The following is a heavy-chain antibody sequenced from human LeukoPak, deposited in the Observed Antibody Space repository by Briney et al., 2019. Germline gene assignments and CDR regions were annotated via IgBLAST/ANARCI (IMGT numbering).Heavy chain of an antibody. CDR3: AKESTVTTVDY. D-gene: IGHD4-11*01. J-gene: IGHJ4*02. CDR1: GFTFSSYS. V-gene: IGHV3-21*01. CDR2: ISSSSSYI. Sequence: GGSLRLSCAASGFTFSSYSMNWVRQAPGKGLEWVSSISSSSSYIYYADSVKGRFTISRDNAKNSLYLQMNSLRAEDTAVYYCAKESTVTTVDYWGQGTLVTVPS.